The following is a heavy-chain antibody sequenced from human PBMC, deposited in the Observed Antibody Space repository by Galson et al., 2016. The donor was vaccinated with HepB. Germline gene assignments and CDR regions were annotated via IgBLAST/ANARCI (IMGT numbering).Heavy chain of an antibody. Sequence: SLRLSCAASGFTFNDYAMHWVRQAPGKGLEWVSGISWNSGSRGYADFIKGRFTIFRDNAKNSLFLQMNSLSAEDTAFYYCVKDTGTYYDRTGSQWYFDLWGRGTQVTCSS. J-gene: IGHJ2*01. CDR3: VKDTGTYYDRTGSQWYFDL. CDR1: GFTFNDYA. CDR2: ISWNSGSR. D-gene: IGHD3-22*01. V-gene: IGHV3-9*01.